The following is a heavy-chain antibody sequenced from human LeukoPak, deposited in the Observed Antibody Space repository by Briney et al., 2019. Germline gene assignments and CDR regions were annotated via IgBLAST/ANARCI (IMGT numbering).Heavy chain of an antibody. J-gene: IGHJ4*02. V-gene: IGHV4-30-4*01. Sequence: PSETLSLTCTVSGGSISSGDYYWSWIRQPPGKGLEWIGYIYYSGSTYYNPSLKSRVTISVDTSKNQFSLKLSSVTAADTAVYYCARAGYYYDSSGYSNYFDYWGRGTLVTVSS. D-gene: IGHD3-22*01. CDR1: GGSISSGDYY. CDR2: IYYSGST. CDR3: ARAGYYYDSSGYSNYFDY.